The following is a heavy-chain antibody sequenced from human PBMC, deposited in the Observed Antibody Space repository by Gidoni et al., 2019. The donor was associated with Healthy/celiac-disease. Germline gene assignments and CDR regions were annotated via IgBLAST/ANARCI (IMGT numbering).Heavy chain of an antibody. J-gene: IGHJ6*02. V-gene: IGHV3-30*18. Sequence: QVQLVESGGGVVQPGRSLRLSCAASGFPFSSYGMHWVRQAPGKGLEWVAVISYDGSNKYYADSVKGRFTISRDNSKNTLYLQMNSLRAEDTAVYYCAKDWLKGVAGTSPHLPPYYYGMDVWGQGTTVTVSS. CDR3: AKDWLKGVAGTSPHLPPYYYGMDV. CDR1: GFPFSSYG. D-gene: IGHD6-19*01. CDR2: ISYDGSNK.